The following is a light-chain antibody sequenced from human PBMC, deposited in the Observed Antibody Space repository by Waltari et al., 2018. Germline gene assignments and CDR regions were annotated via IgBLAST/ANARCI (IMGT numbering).Light chain of an antibody. Sequence: QLVLTQSPSASASLGASVKLTCTLSSGHSTNIIAWHQQQPEKGPRYLMKVNSDGSHSKGAQIPDRFSGSSSGAEHYLTISSLQSEDEADYYCQTGGHGTWVFGGGTKLTVL. CDR1: SGHSTNI. CDR3: QTGGHGTWV. V-gene: IGLV4-69*01. CDR2: VNSDGSH. J-gene: IGLJ3*02.